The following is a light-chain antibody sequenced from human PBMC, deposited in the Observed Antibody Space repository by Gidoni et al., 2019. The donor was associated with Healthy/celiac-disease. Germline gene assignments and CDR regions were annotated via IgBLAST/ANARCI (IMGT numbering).Light chain of an antibody. V-gene: IGKV3-11*01. CDR3: QQRSNWPPYT. CDR2: DAS. Sequence: EIVLTQSPATLSLSPGERATLSCRASQSVSSYLAGYQQKPVQAPRLLIYDASNRATGIPARFSGSGSGTDFTLTISSLEPEDFAVYYCQQRSNWPPYTFGQGTKLEIK. CDR1: QSVSSY. J-gene: IGKJ2*01.